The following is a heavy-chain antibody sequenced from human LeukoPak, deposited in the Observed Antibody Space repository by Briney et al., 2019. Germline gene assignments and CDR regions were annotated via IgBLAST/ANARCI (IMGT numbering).Heavy chain of an antibody. CDR1: GGSISSYY. Sequence: PSETLSLTCTVSGGSISSYYWNWIRQPPGKGLEWIGYIYYSGSTNYNPSLKSRVTISVDTSKNQFSLKLSSVTAADTAVYYCARGYYYDSSGYLFDPWGQGTLVTVSS. CDR3: ARGYYYDSSGYLFDP. J-gene: IGHJ5*02. D-gene: IGHD3-22*01. CDR2: IYYSGST. V-gene: IGHV4-59*01.